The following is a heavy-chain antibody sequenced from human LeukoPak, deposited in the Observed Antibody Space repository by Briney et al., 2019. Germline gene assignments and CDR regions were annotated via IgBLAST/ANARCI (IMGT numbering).Heavy chain of an antibody. V-gene: IGHV4-59*01. CDR1: GVSISSYY. J-gene: IGHJ4*02. Sequence: SSETLSLTCTVSGVSISSYYWSWIRQAPGKGLEGIGYIYYSGSTNHNPSLKSRVTISVDTSKNQFSLKLRSVTAADTAVYYCARDRYSSGWYGGTDYWGQGTLVTVSS. CDR2: IYYSGST. D-gene: IGHD6-19*01. CDR3: ARDRYSSGWYGGTDY.